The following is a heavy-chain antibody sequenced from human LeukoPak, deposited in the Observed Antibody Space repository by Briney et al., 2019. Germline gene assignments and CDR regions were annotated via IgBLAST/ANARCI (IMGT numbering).Heavy chain of an antibody. CDR2: IYTSGST. J-gene: IGHJ6*02. D-gene: IGHD3-3*01. CDR3: ARDRGITIFGVVLEYGMDV. CDR1: GGSFSGYY. Sequence: SETLSLTCAVYGGSFSGYYWSWIRQPAGKGLEWIGRIYTSGSTNYNPSLKSRVTMSVDTSKNQFSLKLSSVTAADTAVYYCARDRGITIFGVVLEYGMDVWGQGTTVTVSS. V-gene: IGHV4-4*07.